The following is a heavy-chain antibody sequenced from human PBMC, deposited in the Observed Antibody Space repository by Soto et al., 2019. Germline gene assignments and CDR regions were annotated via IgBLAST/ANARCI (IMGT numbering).Heavy chain of an antibody. CDR3: ARDRGYCANGVCFRYDY. CDR1: GYTFTSYG. J-gene: IGHJ4*02. V-gene: IGHV1-18*01. D-gene: IGHD2-8*01. Sequence: ASVKVSCKASGYTFTSYGISWVRQAPGQGLEWMGWVSAYNGDTNYAQNFQGRVTMTTDTSTSTAYMDLRSLRSDDTATYYCARDRGYCANGVCFRYDYWGQGTLVTVSS. CDR2: VSAYNGDT.